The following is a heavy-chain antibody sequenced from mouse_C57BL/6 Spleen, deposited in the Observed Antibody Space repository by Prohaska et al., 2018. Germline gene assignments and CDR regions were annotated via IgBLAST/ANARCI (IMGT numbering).Heavy chain of an antibody. Sequence: QVQLQQSGPELVKPGASVKISCKASGYSFTSYYIHWVKQRPGQGLEWIGWIYPGSGNTKYNEKFKGKATLTADTSSSTAYMQRSSLTSEDSAVYYCARGIYYDYLYYFDYWCQGTTLTVSS. CDR2: IYPGSGNT. V-gene: IGHV1-66*01. D-gene: IGHD2-4*01. CDR3: ARGIYYDYLYYFDY. J-gene: IGHJ2*01. CDR1: GYSFTSYY.